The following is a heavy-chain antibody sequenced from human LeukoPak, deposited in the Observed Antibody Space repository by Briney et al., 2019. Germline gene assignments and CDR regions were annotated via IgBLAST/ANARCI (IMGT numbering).Heavy chain of an antibody. CDR1: GFTFSSYA. V-gene: IGHV3-23*01. CDR3: ARDRSFDYYYYMDV. D-gene: IGHD3-10*01. J-gene: IGHJ6*03. Sequence: GGSLRLSCAASGFTFSSYAMSWVRQAPGKGLECISGFSGSGGSTYYADSVKGRFTISRDNSKNTLYLQMNSLRAEDTAVYYCARDRSFDYYYYMDVWGKGTTVTISS. CDR2: FSGSGGST.